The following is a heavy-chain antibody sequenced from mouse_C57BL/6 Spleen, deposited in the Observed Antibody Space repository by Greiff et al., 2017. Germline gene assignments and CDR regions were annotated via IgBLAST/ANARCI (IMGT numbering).Heavy chain of an antibody. CDR1: GYTFTDYY. CDR2: INPNNGGT. Sequence: EVQLQQSGPELVKPGASVKISCKASGYTFTDYYMNWVKQSHGKSLEWIGDINPNNGGTSYNQKFKGKATLTVDKSSSTAYMELRSLTSEDSAVYYCATSGFAWWGQGTLVTVSA. CDR3: ATSGFAW. V-gene: IGHV1-26*01. J-gene: IGHJ3*01.